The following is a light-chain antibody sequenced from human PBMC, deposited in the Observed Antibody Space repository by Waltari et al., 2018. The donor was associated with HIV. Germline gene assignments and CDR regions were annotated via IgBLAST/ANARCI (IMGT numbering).Light chain of an antibody. CDR3: HQYNTFPLT. CDR2: ATS. Sequence: DIQMTQSPSFLSALVGDRVTITCRASQDISNYLGWFQQTAGKAPKSLIFATSSLQSGVPSRFLGAGSGTNFTLTIRSLQPEDFATYYCHQYNTFPLTFGRGTTVEIK. V-gene: IGKV1-16*01. J-gene: IGKJ3*01. CDR1: QDISNY.